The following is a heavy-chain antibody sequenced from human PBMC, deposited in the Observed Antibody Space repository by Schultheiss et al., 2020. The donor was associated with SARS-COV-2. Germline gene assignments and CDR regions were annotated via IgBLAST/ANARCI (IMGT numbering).Heavy chain of an antibody. V-gene: IGHV4-59*12. CDR1: GGSISSYY. CDR3: ASRMYYYDSSGYPNDAFDI. CDR2: IYYSGST. Sequence: SETLSLTCTVSGGSISSYYWSWIRQPPGKGLEWIGYIYYSGSTNYNPSLKSRVTISVDTSKNQFSLKLSSVTAADTAVYYCASRMYYYDSSGYPNDAFDIWGQGTMVTVSS. J-gene: IGHJ3*02. D-gene: IGHD3-22*01.